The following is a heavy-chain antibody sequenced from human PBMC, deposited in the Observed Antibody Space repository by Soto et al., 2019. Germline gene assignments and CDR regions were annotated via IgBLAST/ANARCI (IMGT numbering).Heavy chain of an antibody. D-gene: IGHD3-10*01. V-gene: IGHV1-69*02. J-gene: IGHJ6*03. CDR1: GGTFSSYT. CDR2: IIPILGIA. Sequence: QVQLVQSGAEVKKPGSSVKVSCKASGGTFSSYTISWVRQAPGQGLEWMGRIIPILGIANYAQKFQGRVTITADKSTSTAYMELSSLRSEYTAVYYCARAMVRGVSEVLYYYYMDVWGKGTTVTVSS. CDR3: ARAMVRGVSEVLYYYYMDV.